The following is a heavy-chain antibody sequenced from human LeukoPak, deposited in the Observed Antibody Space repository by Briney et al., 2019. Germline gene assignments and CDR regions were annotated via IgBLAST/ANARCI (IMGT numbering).Heavy chain of an antibody. D-gene: IGHD6-13*01. CDR2: INHSGST. CDR3: ARGRRSDSSSPPYYYGMDV. V-gene: IGHV4-34*01. Sequence: SETLFLTCAVYGGSFSGYYWSWIRQPPGKGLEWIGEINHSGSTNYNPSLKSRVTISVDTSKNQFSLKLSSVTAADTAVYYCARGRRSDSSSPPYYYGMDVWGQGTTVTVSS. J-gene: IGHJ6*02. CDR1: GGSFSGYY.